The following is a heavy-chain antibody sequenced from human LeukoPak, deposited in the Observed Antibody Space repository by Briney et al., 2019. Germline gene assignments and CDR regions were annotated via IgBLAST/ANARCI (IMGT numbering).Heavy chain of an antibody. V-gene: IGHV4-4*07. CDR2: IYTSGST. D-gene: IGHD3-10*01. Sequence: SETLSLTCTVSGGSISSYYWSWIRQPAGKGLEWIGRIYTSGSTNYNPSLKSRVTMSVDTSKNQFSLKLSSVTAADTAVYYCARVGADVLLWSSLYYFDYWGQGTLVTVSS. J-gene: IGHJ4*02. CDR1: GGSISSYY. CDR3: ARVGADVLLWSSLYYFDY.